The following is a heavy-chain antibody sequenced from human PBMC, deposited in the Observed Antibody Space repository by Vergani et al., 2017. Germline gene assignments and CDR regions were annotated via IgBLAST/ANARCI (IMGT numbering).Heavy chain of an antibody. CDR3: ACYDIVGATSRFCYY. Sequence: EVQLLESGGGLVQPGGSLRLSCAASGFTFSSYSMNWVRQAPGKGLEWVSSISSSSSYIYYADSVKGRFTISRENSKNSLYLQMNSLRAEDTALYYCACYDIVGATSRFCYYWGQGTLVTVSS. CDR2: ISSSSSYI. D-gene: IGHD1-26*01. CDR1: GFTFSSYS. J-gene: IGHJ4*02. V-gene: IGHV3-21*01.